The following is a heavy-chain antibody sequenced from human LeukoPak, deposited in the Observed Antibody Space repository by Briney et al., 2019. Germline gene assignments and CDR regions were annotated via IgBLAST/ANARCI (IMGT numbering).Heavy chain of an antibody. J-gene: IGHJ4*02. V-gene: IGHV3-9*01. CDR2: ISWNSGSI. CDR1: GFTFDDYA. CDR3: AKDPLIVVVTATFDY. Sequence: GGSLRLSCAASGFTFDDYAMHWVRQAPGEGLEWVSGISWNSGSIGYADSVKGRFTISRDNAKNSLYLQMNSLRAEDTAVYYCAKDPLIVVVTATFDYWGQGTLVTVSS. D-gene: IGHD2-21*02.